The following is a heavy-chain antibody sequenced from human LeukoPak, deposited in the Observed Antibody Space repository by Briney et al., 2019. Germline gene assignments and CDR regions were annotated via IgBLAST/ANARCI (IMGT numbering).Heavy chain of an antibody. CDR1: GFTFSSYA. D-gene: IGHD6-13*01. J-gene: IGHJ4*02. CDR3: VKVGSSWYDY. Sequence: GGSLRLSCSASGFTFSSYAMHWVRQAPGKGLEYVSAIRSNGGSTYYADSVKGRFTISRDNSKNTLYLQMSSLRAEDTAVYYCVKVGSSWYDYWGLGTLVTVSS. CDR2: IRSNGGST. V-gene: IGHV3-64D*06.